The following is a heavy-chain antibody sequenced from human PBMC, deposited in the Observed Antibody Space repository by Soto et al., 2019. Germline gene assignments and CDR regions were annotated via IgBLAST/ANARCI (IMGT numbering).Heavy chain of an antibody. V-gene: IGHV4-4*02. CDR3: ARDPIPSITMVRMDV. Sequence: PSETLSLTCVVSGDSISSSNWWSWVRQPPGKGLEWIGKIYHTGSTNYNPSLKSRVTISADKSKNQVSLKLSSVTAADTAVYYCARDPIPSITMVRMDVWGQGTTVTVSS. CDR1: GDSISSSNW. J-gene: IGHJ6*02. D-gene: IGHD3-10*01. CDR2: IYHTGST.